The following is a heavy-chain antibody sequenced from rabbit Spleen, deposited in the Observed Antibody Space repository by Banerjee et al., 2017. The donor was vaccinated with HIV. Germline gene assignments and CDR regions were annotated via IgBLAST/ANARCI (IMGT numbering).Heavy chain of an antibody. D-gene: IGHD4-1*01. V-gene: IGHV1S47*01. CDR1: GIDLISNA. Sequence: QKQLKETGGGLVQPGGSLTLSCKASGIDLISNAMRLVRQAPGQGLEWIGDIYPVFGITNHANWMKGRFAIASDNAQNTVYLQRSRLTAADTATYICTRNAKGGWDLWGPGTLFTVS. J-gene: IGHJ4*01. CDR3: TRNAKGGWDL. CDR2: IYPVFGIT.